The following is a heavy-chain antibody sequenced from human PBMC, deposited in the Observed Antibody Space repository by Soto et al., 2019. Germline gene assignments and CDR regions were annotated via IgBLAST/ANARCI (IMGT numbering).Heavy chain of an antibody. CDR3: AKNHLPQSYYDLPWFDP. D-gene: IGHD3-3*01. Sequence: GGSLRLSCAASGFIFSDYGMHWVRQAPGKGLEWMAIISSDGSDKYYADSVKGRFTISRDNSKNTLYLQMNSLRAEDAAVYYCAKNHLPQSYYDLPWFDPWGQGTLVTVSS. J-gene: IGHJ5*02. CDR2: ISSDGSDK. CDR1: GFIFSDYG. V-gene: IGHV3-30*18.